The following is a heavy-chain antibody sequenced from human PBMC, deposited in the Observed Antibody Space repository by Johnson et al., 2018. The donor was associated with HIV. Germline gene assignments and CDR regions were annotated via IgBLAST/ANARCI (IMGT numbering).Heavy chain of an antibody. V-gene: IGHV3-30*04. D-gene: IGHD7-27*01. CDR3: ARESRLGPLAHAFDI. J-gene: IGHJ3*02. Sequence: VQLVESGGGVVQPGRSLRLSCAASGFTFSSYAMHWVRQAPGKGLEWVAVISYDGSNKYYADSVKGRFTISRDNSKNTLYLQMNSLRAEDTAVYYCARESRLGPLAHAFDIWGQGTMVTVSS. CDR2: ISYDGSNK. CDR1: GFTFSSYA.